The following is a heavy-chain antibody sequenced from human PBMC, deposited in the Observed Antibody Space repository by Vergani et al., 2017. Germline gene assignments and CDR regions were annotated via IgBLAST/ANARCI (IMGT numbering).Heavy chain of an antibody. Sequence: EVQLVESGGGLVQPGGSLRLSCAASGFTVSSNYMSWVRQAPGKGLEWVSVISGSGGSTYYADSVKGRFTISRDNSKNTLYLQMNSLRAEDTDVYYCAKDHGGSCHTGCYGMDVWGQGTTVTVS. CDR2: ISGSGGST. J-gene: IGHJ6*02. V-gene: IGHV3-23*04. D-gene: IGHD2-15*01. CDR1: GFTVSSNY. CDR3: AKDHGGSCHTGCYGMDV.